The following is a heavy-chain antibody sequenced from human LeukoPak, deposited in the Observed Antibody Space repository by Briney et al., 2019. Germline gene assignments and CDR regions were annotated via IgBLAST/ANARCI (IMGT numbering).Heavy chain of an antibody. J-gene: IGHJ4*02. CDR2: VNLQGST. CDR3: AREGGPYRPLDY. Sequence: SGTLSLTCGVSGVSITNTNYWTWVRQPPGKGLEWIGEVNLQGSTNYNPSLMGRVAISVDTSENHISLQLTSVTAADTAVYYCAREGGPYRPLDYSGQGTLVTVSS. V-gene: IGHV4-4*02. CDR1: GVSITNTNY.